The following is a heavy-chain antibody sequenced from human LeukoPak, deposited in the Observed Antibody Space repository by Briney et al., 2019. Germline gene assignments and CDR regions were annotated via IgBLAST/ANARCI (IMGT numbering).Heavy chain of an antibody. V-gene: IGHV1-2*02. J-gene: IGHJ4*02. CDR3: ARAPGRVRGVIAIVY. CDR2: INPNSGGT. CDR1: GYTFTGYY. Sequence: ASVKVSCKASGYTFTGYYMHWVRQAPGQGLEWMGWINPNSGGTNYAQKFQGRVTMTRDTSISTAYMELSRLRSDDTAVYYCARAPGRVRGVIAIVYWGQGTLVTVSS. D-gene: IGHD3-10*01.